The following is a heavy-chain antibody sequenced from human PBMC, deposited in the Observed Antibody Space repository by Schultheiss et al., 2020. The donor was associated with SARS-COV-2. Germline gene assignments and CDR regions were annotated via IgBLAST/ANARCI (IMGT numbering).Heavy chain of an antibody. CDR3: ARAGEMATTPNAFDI. D-gene: IGHD5-24*01. CDR1: GGTFSSYA. CDR2: ISAYNGNT. Sequence: ASVKVSCKASGGTFSSYAISWVRQAPGQGLEWMGWISAYNGNTNYAQKLQGRVTMTTDTSTSTAYMELRSLRSDDTAVYYCARAGEMATTPNAFDIWGQGTMVTVSS. V-gene: IGHV1-18*01. J-gene: IGHJ3*02.